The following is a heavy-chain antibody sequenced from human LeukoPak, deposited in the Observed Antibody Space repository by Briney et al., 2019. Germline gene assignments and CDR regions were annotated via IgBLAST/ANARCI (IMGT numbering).Heavy chain of an antibody. D-gene: IGHD3-3*01. V-gene: IGHV1-18*01. CDR1: GYTFTSYG. J-gene: IGHJ4*02. Sequence: ASVKVSCKASGYTFTSYGISGVRPAPGQGLEWMGWISASNGNTNYAQKLQGRVTMTTDTSTSTAYIELRSLNTAGTAVDYCGGGMGLEWAHNSDYWGQGTLVTVSS. CDR2: ISASNGNT. CDR3: GGGMGLEWAHNSDY.